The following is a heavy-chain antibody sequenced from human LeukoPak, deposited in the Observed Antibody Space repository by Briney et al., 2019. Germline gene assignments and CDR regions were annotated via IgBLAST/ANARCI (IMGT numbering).Heavy chain of an antibody. V-gene: IGHV4-39*07. Sequence: SETLSLTCTVSGGSISSSSYYWGWIRQPPGKGLEWIGSIYYSGSTYYNPSLKSRVTISVDTSKNQFSLKLSSVTAADTAVYYCARATVAAAAPGGYWGQGTLVTVSS. D-gene: IGHD6-13*01. CDR1: GGSISSSSYY. CDR2: IYYSGST. CDR3: ARATVAAAAPGGY. J-gene: IGHJ4*02.